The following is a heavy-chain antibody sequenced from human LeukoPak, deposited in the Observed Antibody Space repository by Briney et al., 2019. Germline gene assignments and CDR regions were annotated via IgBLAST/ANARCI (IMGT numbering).Heavy chain of an antibody. CDR2: ISGSGGST. CDR1: GFTFSSYA. V-gene: IGHV3-23*01. Sequence: GGSLRLSCAASGFTFSSYATSWVRQAPGKGLEWVSAISGSGGSTYYADSVKGRFTISRDNSKNTLYLQMNSLRAEDTAVYYCAKAKTMVRGVIPHFFDYWGQGTLVTVSS. CDR3: AKAKTMVRGVIPHFFDY. J-gene: IGHJ4*02. D-gene: IGHD3-10*01.